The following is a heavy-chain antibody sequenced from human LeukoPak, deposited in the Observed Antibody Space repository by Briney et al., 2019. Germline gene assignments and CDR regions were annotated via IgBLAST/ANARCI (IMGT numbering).Heavy chain of an antibody. V-gene: IGHV5-51*01. CDR1: GYSFTSYW. Sequence: GESLKISCKGSGYSFTSYWIGWVRQMPGKGLEWMGIIYPGDSDTRYSPSFQGRVTISADKSISTAYLQWSSLKASDTAMYYCARGYCSSTSCYGWYNWFDPWGQGTLVTVSS. CDR3: ARGYCSSTSCYGWYNWFDP. D-gene: IGHD2-2*01. CDR2: IYPGDSDT. J-gene: IGHJ5*02.